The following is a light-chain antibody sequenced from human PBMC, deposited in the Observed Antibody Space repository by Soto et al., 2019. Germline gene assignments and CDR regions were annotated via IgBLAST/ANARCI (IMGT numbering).Light chain of an antibody. J-gene: IGLJ1*01. Sequence: QSVLTQPRSASGSPGRSVTISCTGASSDVGGYNFVSWYQQHPGKAPKPLIYEVTKRPSGVPDRFSGSRSGNTASLTVSGLQAEDEADYYCSSYAGSNNIVFGTGTKVTVL. CDR3: SSYAGSNNIV. V-gene: IGLV2-8*01. CDR1: SSDVGGYNF. CDR2: EVT.